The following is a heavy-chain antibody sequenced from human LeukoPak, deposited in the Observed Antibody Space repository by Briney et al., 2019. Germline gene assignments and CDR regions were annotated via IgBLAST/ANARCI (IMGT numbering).Heavy chain of an antibody. V-gene: IGHV3-33*01. D-gene: IGHD1-26*01. CDR3: ARVGMSAWPIDS. Sequence: GRSLRLSCSASGFNFRTHAMHWVRQAPGKGLEWVAMIWRGGNYKFYADSLEGRSTISRDDSRNTLSLQMGSLRVEDTAVYYCARVGMSAWPIDSWGQGTPVTVSS. CDR2: IWRGGNYK. CDR1: GFNFRTHA. J-gene: IGHJ4*02.